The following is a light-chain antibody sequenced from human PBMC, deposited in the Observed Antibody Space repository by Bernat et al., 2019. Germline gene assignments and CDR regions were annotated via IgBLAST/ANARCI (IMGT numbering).Light chain of an antibody. V-gene: IGLV8-61*01. J-gene: IGLJ3*02. CDR3: VLYMGDGIWV. Sequence: QTVVTQEPSFSVSPGGTVTLTCGSRSGAVSKNYYPSWYQQTPGQAPRTLIYSTEARSSGVPDRFSGSILGNKAALTITGAQADDESDYYCVLYMGDGIWVFGGGTKLTVL. CDR2: STE. CDR1: SGAVSKNYY.